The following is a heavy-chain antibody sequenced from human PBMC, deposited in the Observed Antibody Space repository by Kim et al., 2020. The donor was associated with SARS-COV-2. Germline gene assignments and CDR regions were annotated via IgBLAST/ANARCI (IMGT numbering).Heavy chain of an antibody. J-gene: IGHJ4*01. D-gene: IGHD3-16*01. V-gene: IGHV3-23*01. Sequence: GGSLRLSCAGSGFTFSSYGMTWVRQAPEKGLEWVSAISASGDRTYYADSLKGRFTISRDNSKNTLYLQLFTLSADDTAVYYCAKLNPAFHFDYW. CDR1: GFTFSSYG. CDR2: ISASGDRT. CDR3: AKLNPAFHFDY.